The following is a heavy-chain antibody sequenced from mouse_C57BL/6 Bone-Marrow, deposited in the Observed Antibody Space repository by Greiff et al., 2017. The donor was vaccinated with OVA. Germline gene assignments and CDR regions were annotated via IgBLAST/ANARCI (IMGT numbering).Heavy chain of an antibody. CDR3: AREVDYDDVYWYFDV. CDR1: GYTFTDYN. Sequence: VQLQQSGPELVKPGASVKIPCKASGYTFTDYNMDWVKQSHGKSLEWIGDINPNNGGTIYNQKFKGKATLTVDKSSSTAYMELRSLTSEDTAVYYCAREVDYDDVYWYFDVWGTGTTVTVSS. CDR2: INPNNGGT. V-gene: IGHV1-18*01. D-gene: IGHD2-4*01. J-gene: IGHJ1*03.